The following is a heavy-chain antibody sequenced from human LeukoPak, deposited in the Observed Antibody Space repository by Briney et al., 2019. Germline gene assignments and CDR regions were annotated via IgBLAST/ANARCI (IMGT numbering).Heavy chain of an antibody. CDR2: IYTSGST. J-gene: IGHJ4*02. Sequence: SETLSLTCTVSGGSISSYYWSWIRQPAGKGLEWIGRIYTSGSTNYNPSLKSRVTISVDTSKNQFSLKLSSVTAADTAVYYCARNYDSSGYYYDGFDYWGQGMLVTVSS. CDR3: ARNYDSSGYYYDGFDY. CDR1: GGSISSYY. D-gene: IGHD3-22*01. V-gene: IGHV4-4*07.